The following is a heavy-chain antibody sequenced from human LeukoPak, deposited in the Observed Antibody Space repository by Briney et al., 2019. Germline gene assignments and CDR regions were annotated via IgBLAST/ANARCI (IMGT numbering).Heavy chain of an antibody. CDR2: LSSSSGST. J-gene: IGHJ3*02. Sequence: GGSLRLSCAASGFTFSSYAMSWVRQAPGKGLEWVSGLSSSSGSTYYADSVKGRFIISRDNSKNTLYLEMNSQRAADTALYDCAKLPPSACYSSRAFDISGEGTLVTVSS. CDR3: AKLPPSACYSSRAFDI. V-gene: IGHV3-23*01. D-gene: IGHD2-21*02. CDR1: GFTFSSYA.